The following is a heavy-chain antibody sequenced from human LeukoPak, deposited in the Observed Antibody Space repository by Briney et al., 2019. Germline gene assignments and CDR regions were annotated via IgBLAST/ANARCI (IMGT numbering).Heavy chain of an antibody. CDR2: ISGSGGST. CDR1: GFTFSSHG. CDR3: AELGITMIGGV. J-gene: IGHJ6*04. Sequence: GGTLRLSCAASGFTFSSHGMSWVRQAPGKGLEWVSAISGSGGSTYYADSVKGRFTISRDNAKNSLYLQMNSLRAEDTAVYYCAELGITMIGGVWGKGTTVTISS. V-gene: IGHV3-23*01. D-gene: IGHD3-10*02.